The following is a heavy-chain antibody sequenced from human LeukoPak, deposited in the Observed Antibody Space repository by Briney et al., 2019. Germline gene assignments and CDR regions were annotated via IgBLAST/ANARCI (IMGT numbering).Heavy chain of an antibody. CDR1: GGSFSGYY. J-gene: IGHJ3*02. CDR2: IYYSGST. D-gene: IGHD3-3*01. V-gene: IGHV4-31*11. Sequence: SETLSLTCAVYGGSFSGYYWSWIRQHPGKGLEWIGYIYYSGSTYYNPSLKSRVTISVDTSKNQFSLKLSSVTAADTAVYYCARERERDYDFWSGYPDRYDAFDIWGQGTMVTVSS. CDR3: ARERERDYDFWSGYPDRYDAFDI.